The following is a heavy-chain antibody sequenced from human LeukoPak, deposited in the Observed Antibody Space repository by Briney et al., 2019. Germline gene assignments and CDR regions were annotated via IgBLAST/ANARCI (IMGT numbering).Heavy chain of an antibody. V-gene: IGHV3-23*01. CDR2: ISGSGGST. CDR1: GFTFSSYA. CDR3: AKETYDSSGYYSAFDY. Sequence: GGSLRLSCAASGFTFSSYAMSWVRQAPGKRLEWVSSISGSGGSTYYADSVKGRFTISRDNSKNTLYLQMSSLRAEDTAVYYCAKETYDSSGYYSAFDYWGQGTLVTVSS. J-gene: IGHJ4*02. D-gene: IGHD3-22*01.